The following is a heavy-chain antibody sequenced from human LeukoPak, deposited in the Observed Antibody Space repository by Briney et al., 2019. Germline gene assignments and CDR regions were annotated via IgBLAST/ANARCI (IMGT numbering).Heavy chain of an antibody. Sequence: GGSLRLSCAASGFTFSSYGMHWVRQAPGKGLEWVAVISYDGSNKYYADSVKGRFTISRDNSKNTLYLQMNSLRAEDTAVYYCAKSPFKYGGSYFDYWGQGTLVTVSS. CDR3: AKSPFKYGGSYFDY. CDR2: ISYDGSNK. D-gene: IGHD1-26*01. J-gene: IGHJ4*02. V-gene: IGHV3-30*18. CDR1: GFTFSSYG.